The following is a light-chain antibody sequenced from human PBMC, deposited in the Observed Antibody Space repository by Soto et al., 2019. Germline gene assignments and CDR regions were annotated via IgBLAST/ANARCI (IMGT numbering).Light chain of an antibody. V-gene: IGKV3-20*01. J-gene: IGKJ2*01. CDR1: QSVSSSY. CDR2: AAS. CDR3: QQHGSSPYMYT. Sequence: EIVLTQSPGTLSLSPGDSATLSCRTSQSVSSSYLAWYQQKRGQAPRLLIYAASSRATGIPDRLSGSGSGTDFTLTISRLEPEDSAVYYCQQHGSSPYMYTFGQGTNLEI.